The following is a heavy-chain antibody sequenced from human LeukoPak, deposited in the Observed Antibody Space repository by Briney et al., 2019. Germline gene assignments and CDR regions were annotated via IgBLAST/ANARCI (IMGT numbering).Heavy chain of an antibody. CDR3: TRHEVVVVPAAMPAGVFDH. CDR1: GLTFSGSA. V-gene: IGHV3-73*01. CDR2: IRSKANSYVT. D-gene: IGHD2-2*01. Sequence: GGSLRLSCAAYGLTFSGSAMHWVRQAPGKGPEGVGRIRSKANSYVTAYAASVEGRFTISRYDSKNTAYLQMNSLKTEDTAVYYCTRHEVVVVPAAMPAGVFDHCGQGTLVTVSS. J-gene: IGHJ5*02.